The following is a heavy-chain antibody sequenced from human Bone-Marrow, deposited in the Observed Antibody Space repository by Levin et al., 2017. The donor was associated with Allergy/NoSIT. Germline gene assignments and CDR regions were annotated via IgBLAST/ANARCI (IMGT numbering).Heavy chain of an antibody. CDR1: GGSIRSAGYH. Sequence: SQTLSLPCTVSGGSIRSAGYHWTWIRQYQGKGLEWIGYVSYRGSTYFNPSLKSRLAMSIDTSEQHFSLNLTSVSAADTAIYYCARLDGYSFDYWGQGALVTVSS. D-gene: IGHD1-1*01. CDR3: ARLDGYSFDY. V-gene: IGHV4-31*03. CDR2: VSYRGST. J-gene: IGHJ4*02.